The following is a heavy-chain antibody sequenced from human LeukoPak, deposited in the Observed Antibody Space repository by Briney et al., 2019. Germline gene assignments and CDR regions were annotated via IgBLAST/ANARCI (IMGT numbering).Heavy chain of an antibody. J-gene: IGHJ4*02. CDR2: IYPGDSDT. V-gene: IGHV5-51*01. Sequence: GESLKISCKGSGYRFTNYWIAWVRQIPGKGLELMGSIYPGDSDTRYSPSFRGQVTISADKSITTAYLQWNSLKASDTAKYYCTRQGVYYSDSSAYYYWGQGTLVTVSS. CDR3: TRQGVYYSDSSAYYY. CDR1: GYRFTNYW. D-gene: IGHD3-22*01.